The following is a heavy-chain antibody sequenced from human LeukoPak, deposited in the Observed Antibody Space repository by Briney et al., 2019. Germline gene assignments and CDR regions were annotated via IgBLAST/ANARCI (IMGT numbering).Heavy chain of an antibody. D-gene: IGHD6-13*01. J-gene: IGHJ4*02. CDR1: GGSISSGD. CDR2: IIPIFGTA. CDR3: ARDRLYSSSWYADFRGPFDY. V-gene: IGHV1-69*01. Sequence: TCTVSGGSISSGDYYWSWIRQAPGQGLEWMGGIIPIFGTANYAQKFQGRVTITADESTSTAYMELSSLRSEDTAVYYCARDRLYSSSWYADFRGPFDYWGQGTLVTVSS.